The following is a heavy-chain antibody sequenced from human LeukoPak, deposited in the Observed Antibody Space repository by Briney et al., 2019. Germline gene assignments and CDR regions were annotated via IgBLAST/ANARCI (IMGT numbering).Heavy chain of an antibody. Sequence: SETLSLTCLVSGEPISSYYWSWIRQAPGRGPESIGNVYYNGNTNYNPSLKSRVAISVDASKNQFSLKVDSVTTADTAVYYCARGDYDFWSGNWRFDTWGQGTLVTVSS. V-gene: IGHV4-59*01. D-gene: IGHD3-3*01. CDR1: GEPISSYY. CDR2: VYYNGNT. J-gene: IGHJ4*02. CDR3: ARGDYDFWSGNWRFDT.